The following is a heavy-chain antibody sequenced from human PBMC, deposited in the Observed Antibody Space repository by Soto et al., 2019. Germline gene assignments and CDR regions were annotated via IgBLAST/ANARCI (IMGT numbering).Heavy chain of an antibody. CDR1: GGSISSYY. CDR2: IYYSGST. CDR3: ARAFYYDSSGYYTFDI. V-gene: IGHV4-59*01. D-gene: IGHD3-22*01. Sequence: SETLSLTCTVSGGSISSYYWTWIRQPPGKGLEWIGYIYYSGSTNYNPSLKSRVTISVDTSKNQFSLKLSSVTAADTAVYYCARAFYYDSSGYYTFDIWGQGTMVT. J-gene: IGHJ3*02.